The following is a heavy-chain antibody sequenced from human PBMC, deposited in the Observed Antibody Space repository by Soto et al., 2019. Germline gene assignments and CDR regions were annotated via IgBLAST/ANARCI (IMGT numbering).Heavy chain of an antibody. V-gene: IGHV1-69*12. D-gene: IGHD2-2*01. CDR2: IIPIFGTA. CDR1: GGTFSSYA. Sequence: QVQLVQSGAEVKKPGSSVKVSCKASGGTFSSYAISWVRQAPGQGLEWMGGIIPIFGTANYAQKFQGRVTSTADGSTRTAYMELSSLRSADTAVYYCARHVPAAGYDYGMDVWGQGTTVTVSS. J-gene: IGHJ6*02. CDR3: ARHVPAAGYDYGMDV.